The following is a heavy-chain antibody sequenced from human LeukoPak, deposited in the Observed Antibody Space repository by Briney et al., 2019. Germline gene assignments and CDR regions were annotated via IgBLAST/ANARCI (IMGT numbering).Heavy chain of an antibody. D-gene: IGHD3-3*01. CDR1: GYSFTSYW. Sequence: GESPKISCKGSGYSFTSYWIGWVRQMPGKGLEWMGIIYPGDSDTRYSPSFQGQVTISADKSISTAYLQWSSLKASDTAMYYCARGPKYDFWSGYYIYFDYWGQGTLVTVSS. J-gene: IGHJ4*02. CDR2: IYPGDSDT. CDR3: ARGPKYDFWSGYYIYFDY. V-gene: IGHV5-51*01.